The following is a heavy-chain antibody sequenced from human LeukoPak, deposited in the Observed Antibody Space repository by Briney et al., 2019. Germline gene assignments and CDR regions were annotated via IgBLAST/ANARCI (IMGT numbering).Heavy chain of an antibody. CDR3: ASATYYYGSGSHSLGY. J-gene: IGHJ4*02. V-gene: IGHV3-33*01. CDR1: GFTFSSYG. CDR2: IWYDGSNK. D-gene: IGHD3-10*01. Sequence: PGGSLRLSCAASGFTFSSYGMHWVRQAPGKGLEWVAVIWYDGSNKYYADSVKGRFTISRDNSKNTLYLQMNSLRAEDTAVYYCASATYYYGSGSHSLGYWGQGTLVTVSS.